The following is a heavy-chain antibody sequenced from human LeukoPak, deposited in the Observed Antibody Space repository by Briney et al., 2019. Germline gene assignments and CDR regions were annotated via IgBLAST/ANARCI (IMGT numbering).Heavy chain of an antibody. CDR3: ARDNWNSYYYNYYGMDV. D-gene: IGHD1-1*01. Sequence: PSEPLSLTCTVSGGSLSSYYWSWIRQPAGEGLEWIGRIYTSGSTNYNPSLKSRVTMSVDTSKNQFSLKLSSVTAADTAVYYCARDNWNSYYYNYYGMDVWGQGTTVTVSS. J-gene: IGHJ6*02. CDR2: IYTSGST. V-gene: IGHV4-4*07. CDR1: GGSLSSYY.